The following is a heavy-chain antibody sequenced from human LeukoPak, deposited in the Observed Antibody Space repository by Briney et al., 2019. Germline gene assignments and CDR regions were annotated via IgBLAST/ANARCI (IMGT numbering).Heavy chain of an antibody. CDR2: ISSSGSTI. Sequence: GGSLRLSCAASGFTFSSYEMNWVRQAPGKGLEWVSYISSSGSTIYYADSVKGRFTISRDNAKNSLYLQMNSLRAEDTAVYYCAKDFHYGGISLEIDYWGQGTLVTVSS. CDR1: GFTFSSYE. V-gene: IGHV3-48*03. D-gene: IGHD4-23*01. J-gene: IGHJ4*02. CDR3: AKDFHYGGISLEIDY.